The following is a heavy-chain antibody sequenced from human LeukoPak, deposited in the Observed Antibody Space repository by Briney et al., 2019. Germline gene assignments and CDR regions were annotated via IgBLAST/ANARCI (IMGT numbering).Heavy chain of an antibody. CDR3: AVGITILGVAASFDS. V-gene: IGHV4-34*01. D-gene: IGHD3-3*01. CDR2: IDHRGTA. J-gene: IGHJ4*02. Sequence: SETMSLTRAVYGASYNAYYWSWIRQPPGKGLEWIGDIDHRGTATYNPSLKSRLSISADASKNQFSLKLNSVTDADTAVYYCAVGITILGVAASFDSWGQGNLVIVSS. CDR1: GASYNAYY.